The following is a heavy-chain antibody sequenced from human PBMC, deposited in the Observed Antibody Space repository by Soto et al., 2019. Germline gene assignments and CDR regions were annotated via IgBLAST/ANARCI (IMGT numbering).Heavy chain of an antibody. Sequence: PSETLSHTCPVSGGSISSRDYYWSWIPQPPGKGLEWIGYIYYSGSTYYNPSLKSRVTISVDTSKNQFSLKLSSVTAADTAVYYCARVYYGSGSYYRDWFDPWGQGTLVTVSS. J-gene: IGHJ5*02. CDR3: ARVYYGSGSYYRDWFDP. CDR1: GGSISSRDYY. V-gene: IGHV4-30-4*01. CDR2: IYYSGST. D-gene: IGHD3-10*01.